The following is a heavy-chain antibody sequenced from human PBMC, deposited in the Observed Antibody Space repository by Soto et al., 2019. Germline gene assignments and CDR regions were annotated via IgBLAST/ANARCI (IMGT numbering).Heavy chain of an antibody. V-gene: IGHV3-33*08. CDR3: ARDRAIAARYFDY. D-gene: IGHD6-6*01. CDR1: GFTFSSYG. Sequence: GGSLRLSCAASGFTFSSYGMHWVRQAPGKGLEWVAVIWYDGSNKYYADSVKGRFTISRDNSKNTLYLQMNSLRAEDTAVYYCARDRAIAARYFDYWGQGTLVTVSS. CDR2: IWYDGSNK. J-gene: IGHJ4*02.